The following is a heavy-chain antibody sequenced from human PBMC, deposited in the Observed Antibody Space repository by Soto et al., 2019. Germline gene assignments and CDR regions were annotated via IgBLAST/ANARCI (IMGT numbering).Heavy chain of an antibody. Sequence: WASVKVSCKASGYTFTSYGISWVRQAPGQGLEWMGWISAYNGNTNYAQKLQGRVTMTTDTSTSTAYMELRSLRSDDTAVYYCARDRSGPNDSSGYYYDYWGQGTLVTVSS. CDR1: GYTFTSYG. V-gene: IGHV1-18*04. CDR3: ARDRSGPNDSSGYYYDY. J-gene: IGHJ4*02. D-gene: IGHD3-22*01. CDR2: ISAYNGNT.